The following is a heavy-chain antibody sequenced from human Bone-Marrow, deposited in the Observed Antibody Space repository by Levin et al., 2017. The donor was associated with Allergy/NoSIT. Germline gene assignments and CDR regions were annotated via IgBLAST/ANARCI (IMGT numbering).Heavy chain of an antibody. D-gene: IGHD2-15*01. V-gene: IGHV3-30-3*01. CDR1: GFTFSSYA. Sequence: GGSLRLSCAASGFTFSSYAMHWVRQAPGKGLEWVAVISYDGSNKYYADSVKGRFTISRDNSKNTLYLQMNSLRAEDTAVYYCARAGRVVVVVAATLLLDYWGQGTLVTVSS. CDR3: ARAGRVVVVVAATLLLDY. J-gene: IGHJ4*02. CDR2: ISYDGSNK.